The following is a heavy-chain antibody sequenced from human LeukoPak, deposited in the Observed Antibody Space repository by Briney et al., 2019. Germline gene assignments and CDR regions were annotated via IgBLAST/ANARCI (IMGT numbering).Heavy chain of an antibody. D-gene: IGHD7-27*01. Sequence: GGSLRLSCAASGFTFSSYWMHWVRQAPGKGLVCVSRINSDGSSTSYADSVKGRFTISRDNAKNTLYLQMNSLRAEDTAVYYCARDHWDRFDYWGQGTLVTVSS. CDR1: GFTFSSYW. V-gene: IGHV3-74*01. CDR2: INSDGSST. CDR3: ARDHWDRFDY. J-gene: IGHJ4*02.